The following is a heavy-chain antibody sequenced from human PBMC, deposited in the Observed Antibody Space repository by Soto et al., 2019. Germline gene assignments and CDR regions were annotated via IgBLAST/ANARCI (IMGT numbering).Heavy chain of an antibody. CDR1: GCSFTSYC. D-gene: IGHD6-6*01. J-gene: IGHJ6*02. V-gene: IGHV5-10-1*01. CDR3: ARRISSSYGMDV. Sequence: GESLKISCKGSGCSFTSYCISWVSQMPGKGLEWMGRIDPSDSYTNYSPSFQGHVTISADKSISTAYLQWSSLKASDTAMYYCARRISSSYGMDVWGQGTRSPSP. CDR2: IDPSDSYT.